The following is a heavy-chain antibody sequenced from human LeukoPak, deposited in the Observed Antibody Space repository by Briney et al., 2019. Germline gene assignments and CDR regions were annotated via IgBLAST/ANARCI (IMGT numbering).Heavy chain of an antibody. CDR1: GFTVSSKY. CDR3: AKEKEGYYYDSSGFGDAAFDI. CDR2: IYSGGST. Sequence: PGGSLRLSCAASGFTVSSKYMSWVRQAPGKGLEWVSVIYSGGSTYYADSVKGRFTISRDNSKNTLYLQMNSLRAEDTAVYYCAKEKEGYYYDSSGFGDAAFDIWGQGTMVTVSS. V-gene: IGHV3-53*05. J-gene: IGHJ3*02. D-gene: IGHD3-22*01.